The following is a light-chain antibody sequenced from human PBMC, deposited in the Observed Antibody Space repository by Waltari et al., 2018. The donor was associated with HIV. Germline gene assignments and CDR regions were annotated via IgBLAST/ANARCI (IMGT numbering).Light chain of an antibody. Sequence: EIVMTQSPATLSVSPGERATLSCRASQSVSTNLAWYQQKPGQAPGLLIYSASTRATGISSRFSGSGSGTVFTLTISSPQSEDFAVYYCQQYNDWPPLTFGGGTKVEMK. V-gene: IGKV3-15*01. CDR1: QSVSTN. CDR2: SAS. CDR3: QQYNDWPPLT. J-gene: IGKJ4*01.